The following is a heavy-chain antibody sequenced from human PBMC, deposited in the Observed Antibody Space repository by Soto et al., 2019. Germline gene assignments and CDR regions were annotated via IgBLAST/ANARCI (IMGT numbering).Heavy chain of an antibody. V-gene: IGHV4-59*01. CDR3: GRDLKEYCSDGKCNWFDP. CDR1: GASISTYY. D-gene: IGHD2-15*01. CDR2: ISYSGST. J-gene: IGHJ5*02. Sequence: SETLSLTCTVSGASISTYYWSWIRQPPGKGLEWIGYISYSGSTNYNPSLKSRVTISFDASKNEISLQVRSATAADAAVYYCGRDLKEYCSDGKCNWFDPWGQGTLVTLSS.